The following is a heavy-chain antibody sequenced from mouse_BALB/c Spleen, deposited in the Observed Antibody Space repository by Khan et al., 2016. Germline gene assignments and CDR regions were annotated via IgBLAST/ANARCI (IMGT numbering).Heavy chain of an antibody. V-gene: IGHV14-1*02. Sequence: VRLQQSGAELVRPGALVKLSCKASGFNIKDYYMHWVKQRPEQGLEWIGWIDPENGNTIYDPKFPGKASITADTSSNTAYLQLSSLTSEDTAVYYCARWHYYYAMDYWGQGTSVTVSS. J-gene: IGHJ4*01. CDR1: GFNIKDYY. CDR3: ARWHYYYAMDY. CDR2: IDPENGNT.